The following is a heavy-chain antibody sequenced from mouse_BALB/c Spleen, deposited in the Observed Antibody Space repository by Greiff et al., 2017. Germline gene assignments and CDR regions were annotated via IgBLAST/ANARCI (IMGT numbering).Heavy chain of an antibody. J-gene: IGHJ2*01. CDR2: ISYDGSN. CDR1: GYSITSGYY. CDR3: AREYYSYFDY. Sequence: EVQRVESGPGLVKPSQSLSLTCSVTGYSITSGYYWNWIRQFPGNKLEWMGYISYDGSNNYNPSLKNRISITRDTSKNQFFLKLNSVTTEDTATYYCAREYYSYFDYWGQGTTLTVSS. D-gene: IGHD1-1*01. V-gene: IGHV3-6*02.